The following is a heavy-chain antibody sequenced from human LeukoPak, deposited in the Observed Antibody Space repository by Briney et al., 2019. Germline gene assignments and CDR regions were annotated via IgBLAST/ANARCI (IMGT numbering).Heavy chain of an antibody. D-gene: IGHD7-27*01. CDR3: AKGLTYSFGNGGSAQCDS. V-gene: IGHV3-23*01. Sequence: GGSLRLSCAASGFIFSSYTVKWVGQAPGKGLDWVSAIDGSGDTTHYADSGKGRFTISRDSSNTLYLQMNSLRGGDTAVYHCAKGLTYSFGNGGSAQCDSWGQGTLVTVSS. CDR1: GFIFSSYT. J-gene: IGHJ4*02. CDR2: IDGSGDTT.